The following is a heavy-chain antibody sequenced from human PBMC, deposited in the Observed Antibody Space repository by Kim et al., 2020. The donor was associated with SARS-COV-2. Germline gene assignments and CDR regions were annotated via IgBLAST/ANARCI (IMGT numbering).Heavy chain of an antibody. CDR1: GFTVSSNY. CDR3: ASNMRYSGSKYVYWYFDL. D-gene: IGHD1-26*01. CDR2: IYSGGST. Sequence: GGSLRLSCAASGFTVSSNYMSWVRQAPGKGLEWVSVIYSGGSTYYADSVKGRFTISRDNSKNTLYLQMNSLRAEDTAVYYCASNMRYSGSKYVYWYFDLWGRGTLVTVSS. V-gene: IGHV3-66*02. J-gene: IGHJ2*01.